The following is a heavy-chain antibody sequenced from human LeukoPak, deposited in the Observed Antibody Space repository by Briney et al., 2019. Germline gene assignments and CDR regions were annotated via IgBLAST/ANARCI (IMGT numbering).Heavy chain of an antibody. Sequence: PGGSLRLSCAASGFTFSNYWMQCVRQAPGKGLVWVSRINSDESRTNYADSVKGRFTISRDNAKNTLYLQMSSLRDEDTAVYYCARVDYDSTYYFDYWGQGTLVTVSS. CDR1: GFTFSNYW. D-gene: IGHD3-22*01. CDR3: ARVDYDSTYYFDY. CDR2: INSDESRT. V-gene: IGHV3-74*01. J-gene: IGHJ4*02.